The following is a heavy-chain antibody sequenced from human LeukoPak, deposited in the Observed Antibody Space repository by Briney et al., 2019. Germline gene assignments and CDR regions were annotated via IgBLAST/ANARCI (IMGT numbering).Heavy chain of an antibody. D-gene: IGHD3-16*02. CDR2: MNPNSGDT. CDR1: GGTFSSYA. V-gene: IGHV1-8*02. Sequence: ASVEVSCRASGGTFSSYAISWVRQAPGQGLEWMGWMNPNSGDTDYAQKFQGRVTMTWNTPLNTAYMELSSLRSEDTAIYYCARTAVTFGGVIVVYYFDYWGQGTLVTVSS. J-gene: IGHJ4*02. CDR3: ARTAVTFGGVIVVYYFDY.